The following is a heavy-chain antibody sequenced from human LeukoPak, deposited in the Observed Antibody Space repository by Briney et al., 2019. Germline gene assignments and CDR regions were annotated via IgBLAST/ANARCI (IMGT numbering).Heavy chain of an antibody. Sequence: PGGSLRLSCAASGFTFSSYWMSWVRQAPGKGLEWVANIKQDGSEKYYVDSVKGRFTISRDNAKNSLYLQMNSLRAEDTAVYYCARDHYQLLRRYSTLYYYYYMDVWGKGTTVTVSS. D-gene: IGHD2-2*01. CDR1: GFTFSSYW. V-gene: IGHV3-7*01. CDR3: ARDHYQLLRRYSTLYYYYYMDV. J-gene: IGHJ6*03. CDR2: IKQDGSEK.